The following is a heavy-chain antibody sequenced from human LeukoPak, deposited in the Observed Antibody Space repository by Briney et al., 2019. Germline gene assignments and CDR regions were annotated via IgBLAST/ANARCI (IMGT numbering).Heavy chain of an antibody. CDR3: ARDPGSSDTSGYFYPGKFTY. CDR2: ISNAGTTI. Sequence: GGSLRLSCVASGFNFRDYYRSWIRQAPGKGLELLSYISNAGTTIYYADSLKGRFTISMDNAKDSLYLQMNSLRAEDTAFYYCARDPGSSDTSGYFYPGKFTYWGQGSLVTVSS. D-gene: IGHD3-22*01. CDR1: GFNFRDYY. J-gene: IGHJ4*02. V-gene: IGHV3-11*01.